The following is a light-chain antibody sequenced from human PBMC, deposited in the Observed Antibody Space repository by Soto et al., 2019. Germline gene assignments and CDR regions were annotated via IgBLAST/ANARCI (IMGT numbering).Light chain of an antibody. V-gene: IGKV3-20*01. J-gene: IGKJ3*01. CDR3: HQYGSSPLT. Sequence: EIVLTQSPGTLSLSPGERAILTCRASQSVTSSYLAWYQQRPGQAPRLLMYAASSRATGIPDRFSGSGSGTDFTLTISRLEPEDFAMYCCHQYGSSPLTFGPGTKVDIK. CDR1: QSVTSSY. CDR2: AAS.